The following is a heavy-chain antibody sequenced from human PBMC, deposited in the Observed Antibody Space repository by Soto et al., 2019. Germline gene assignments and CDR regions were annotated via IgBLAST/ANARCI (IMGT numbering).Heavy chain of an antibody. CDR2: IPQDGVDG. V-gene: IGHV3-7*03. D-gene: IGHD3-10*01. CDR3: ARDHRILPAHDFFSGSYV. J-gene: IGHJ6*02. CDR1: GFTFSMYS. Sequence: DVKLVESGGGLVQPGDSLRLSCEVSGFTFSMYSMSWVRQSPGKGLEWVAKIPQDGVDGHYADSVKGRFTISRDNGKNSFSRKQNNLRAEDTAVYYGARDHRILPAHDFFSGSYVWGRGATVTVSS.